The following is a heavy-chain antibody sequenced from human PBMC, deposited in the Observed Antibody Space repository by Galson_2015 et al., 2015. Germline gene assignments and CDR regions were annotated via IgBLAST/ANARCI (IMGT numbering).Heavy chain of an antibody. CDR2: ISSNGGST. V-gene: IGHV3-64D*06. D-gene: IGHD1-1*01. Sequence: AISSNGGSTYYADSVKGRFTISRDNSKNTLYLQMSSLRAEDTAVYYCVNSGNWNSAAYYYYYMDVWGKGTTVTVSS. J-gene: IGHJ6*03. CDR3: VNSGNWNSAAYYYYYMDV.